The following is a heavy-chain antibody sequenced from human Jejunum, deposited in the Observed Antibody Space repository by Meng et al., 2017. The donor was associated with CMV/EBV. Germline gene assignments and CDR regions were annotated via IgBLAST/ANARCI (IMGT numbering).Heavy chain of an antibody. CDR3: AKVFRGVRTTFYSYYGMDV. Sequence: YMDWVRQAPGKGLEWVGHIRNKANSYTTEYAASVQGRFTISRDDSKNSLYLQMNSLKIEDTAVYYCAKVFRGVRTTFYSYYGMDVWGQGTTVTVSS. CDR1: Y. CDR2: IRNKANSYTT. D-gene: IGHD4/OR15-4a*01. J-gene: IGHJ6*02. V-gene: IGHV3-72*01.